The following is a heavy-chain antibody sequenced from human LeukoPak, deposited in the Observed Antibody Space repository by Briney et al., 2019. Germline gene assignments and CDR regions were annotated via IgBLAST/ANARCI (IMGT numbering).Heavy chain of an antibody. CDR2: ISYDASNK. CDR1: GFTFSSYA. CDR3: AREEYGGVYFDY. D-gene: IGHD4-23*01. J-gene: IGHJ4*02. Sequence: GGSLRLSCAATGFTFSSYAMHWVRQAPGKGLEWLAVISYDASNKYYTDSVKGRFTISRDNSKNMLYLQMDSLRVEDTAVYHCAREEYGGVYFDYWGQGTLVTVSS. V-gene: IGHV3-30-3*01.